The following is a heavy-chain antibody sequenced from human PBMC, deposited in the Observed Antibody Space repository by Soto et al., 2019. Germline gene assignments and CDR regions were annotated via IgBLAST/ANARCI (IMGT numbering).Heavy chain of an antibody. CDR3: ARVGRYDGGNRTHDYGDYLRPDYYYYYMDV. Sequence: EVQLVESGGGLVQPGGSLRLSCAASGFTFSSYWMHWVRQAPGKGLVWVSRINSDGSSTSYADSVKGRFTISRDNAKNTLYLQMNRLGAEDTAVYYCARVGRYDGGNRTHDYGDYLRPDYYYYYMDVWGKGTTVTVSS. V-gene: IGHV3-74*01. D-gene: IGHD4-17*01. CDR2: INSDGSST. J-gene: IGHJ6*03. CDR1: GFTFSSYW.